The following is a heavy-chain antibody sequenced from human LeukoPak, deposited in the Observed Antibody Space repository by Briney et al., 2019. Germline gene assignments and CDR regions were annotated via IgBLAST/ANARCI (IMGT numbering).Heavy chain of an antibody. D-gene: IGHD1-26*01. CDR2: IYTSGST. J-gene: IGHJ4*02. CDR3: ARHYSGSYSPFDY. CDR1: GASISSYY. Sequence: SETLSLTCTVSGASISSYYWSWIRQPPGKGLEWIGFIYTSGSTNYNPSLKSRLTISVDTSKNQFTYKNQFSLKLTSVTAADTAVYYCARHYSGSYSPFDYWGQGTLVTVSS. V-gene: IGHV4-4*09.